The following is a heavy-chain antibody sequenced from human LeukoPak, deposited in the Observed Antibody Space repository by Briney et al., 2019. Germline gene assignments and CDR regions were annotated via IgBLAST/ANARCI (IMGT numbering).Heavy chain of an antibody. V-gene: IGHV3-21*01. J-gene: IGHJ4*02. Sequence: PGGSLRLSCAASGFTFSSYSMNWVRQAPGKGLEWVSSISSSSSYIYYADSVKGRFTISRDNAKNSLYLQMNSLRAEDTAVYYCARDSDDLNGIAAALAPTGYWGQGTLVTVSS. D-gene: IGHD6-13*01. CDR1: GFTFSSYS. CDR3: ARDSDDLNGIAAALAPTGY. CDR2: ISSSSSYI.